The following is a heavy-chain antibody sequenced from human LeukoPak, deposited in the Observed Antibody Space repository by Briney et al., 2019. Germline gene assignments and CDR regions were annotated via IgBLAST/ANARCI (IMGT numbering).Heavy chain of an antibody. CDR1: GSTFSNYW. J-gene: IGHJ4*02. CDR3: ASASSHRIAAGGDY. V-gene: IGHV3-74*01. Sequence: GGSLRLSCAASGSTFSNYWMHWVRQAPGQGLVWVSRINSDGSSRNYADSVKGRFTISRDNAKNTLYLQMNSLRAEDTAVYYCASASSHRIAAGGDYWGQGTLVTVSS. D-gene: IGHD6-13*01. CDR2: INSDGSSR.